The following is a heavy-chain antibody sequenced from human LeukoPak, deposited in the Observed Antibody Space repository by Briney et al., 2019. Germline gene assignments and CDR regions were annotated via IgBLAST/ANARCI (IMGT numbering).Heavy chain of an antibody. D-gene: IGHD2-2*01. Sequence: SETLSLTCAVYGGSFSGYYWSWIRQPPGKGLEWIGEINHSGSTNYNPSLKSRVTISVDTSKNQFSLKLSSVTAADTAVYYCARDAQGTIVPFDLWGRGTLVTVSS. CDR1: GGSFSGYY. V-gene: IGHV4-34*01. CDR2: INHSGST. CDR3: ARDAQGTIVPFDL. J-gene: IGHJ2*01.